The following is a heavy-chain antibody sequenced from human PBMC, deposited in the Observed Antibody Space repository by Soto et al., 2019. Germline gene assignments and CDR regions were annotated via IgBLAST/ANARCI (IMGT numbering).Heavy chain of an antibody. V-gene: IGHV3-23*01. CDR3: AKDRGYYDSSGYYYESANFDY. J-gene: IGHJ4*02. D-gene: IGHD3-22*01. CDR2: ISGSGGST. Sequence: GGSLRLSCAASGFTFSSYAMSWDRQAPGKGLEWVSAISGSGGSTYYADSVKGRFTISRDNSKNTLYLQMNSLRAEDTAVYYCAKDRGYYDSSGYYYESANFDYWGQGTLVTVPQ. CDR1: GFTFSSYA.